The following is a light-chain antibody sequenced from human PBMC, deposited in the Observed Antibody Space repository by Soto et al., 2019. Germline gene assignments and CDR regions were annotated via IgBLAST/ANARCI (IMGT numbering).Light chain of an antibody. CDR1: QSVSSN. CDR2: GAS. J-gene: IGKJ1*01. V-gene: IGKV3-15*01. CDR3: QQFYNWPRT. Sequence: EIVMTQSPGTLSVSPGERATLSCRASQSVSSNLAWYQQKPGQAPRLLIYGASTRATGIPARFSGSGSETESALTISSLQSEDFAVYYCQQFYNWPRTFGQGT.